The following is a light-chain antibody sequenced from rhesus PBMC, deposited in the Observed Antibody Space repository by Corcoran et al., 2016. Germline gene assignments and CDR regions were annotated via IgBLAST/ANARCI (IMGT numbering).Light chain of an antibody. J-gene: IGKJ1*01. CDR1: QSVSSK. CDR3: QETSNLSPT. V-gene: IGKV3-31*02. Sequence: EIVMTQSPATLSLSPGETATISCRTIQSVSSKLAWYQQKPGQATRLLNYGASSRATGIPDRFSGSGSGTDFTLPINSLEPEDFAVYYCQETSNLSPTFGQGTKVEIK. CDR2: GAS.